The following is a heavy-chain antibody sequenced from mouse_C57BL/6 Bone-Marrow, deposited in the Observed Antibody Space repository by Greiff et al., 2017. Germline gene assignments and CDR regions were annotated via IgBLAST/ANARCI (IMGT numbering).Heavy chain of an antibody. D-gene: IGHD2-5*01. V-gene: IGHV1-50*01. CDR1: GYTFTSYW. Sequence: VQLQQPGAELVKPGASVKLSCKASGYTFTSYWMQWVKQRPGQGLEWIGEIDPSDSYTNSNQKFKGKATLTLDTSSSTAYMQLSSLTSDDSAVYDCARSYYSNPAWFAYWGQGTLVTVPA. CDR2: IDPSDSYT. J-gene: IGHJ3*01. CDR3: ARSYYSNPAWFAY.